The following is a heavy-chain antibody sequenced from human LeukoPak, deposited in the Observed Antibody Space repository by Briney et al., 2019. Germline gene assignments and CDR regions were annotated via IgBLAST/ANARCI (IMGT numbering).Heavy chain of an antibody. CDR2: TNSRGNTK. CDR1: GFTFSGYE. D-gene: IGHD6-19*01. CDR3: ARESGWFSYYFDY. V-gene: IGHV3-48*03. Sequence: GGSLRLSCAASGFTFSGYEMNWVRQAPGKGLEWVSYTNSRGNTKYYADSVKGRFTISRDNAKNSLYLQMNSLRAEDTAVYYCARESGWFSYYFDYWGQGTLVTVSS. J-gene: IGHJ4*02.